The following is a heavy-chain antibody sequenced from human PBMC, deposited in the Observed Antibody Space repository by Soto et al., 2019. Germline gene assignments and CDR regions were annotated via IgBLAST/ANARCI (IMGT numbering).Heavy chain of an antibody. J-gene: IGHJ4*02. CDR1: GFTFRSYA. CDR3: ANRGYSGYDQYCSGGSCSLEY. D-gene: IGHD2-15*01. CDR2: ISGSGGST. Sequence: GGSLSLSCAASGFTFRSYAMSWVRPAPGKGLEWVSAISGSGGSTYYADSVKGRFTISRDNSKNTLYLQMNSLRAEDTAVYYCANRGYSGYDQYCSGGSCSLEYWGQGTLVTVSS. V-gene: IGHV3-23*01.